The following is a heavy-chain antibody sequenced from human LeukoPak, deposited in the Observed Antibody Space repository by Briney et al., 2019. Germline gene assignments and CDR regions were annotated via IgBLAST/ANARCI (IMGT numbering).Heavy chain of an antibody. CDR2: IRYDGSNK. CDR3: AKDLGCSGGSCYSGVDY. J-gene: IGHJ4*02. CDR1: AFTFSSYG. D-gene: IGHD2-15*01. Sequence: GGSLRLACAASAFTFSSYGMHWVRQAPGKGLGWVAFIRYDGSNKYYADSVKGRFTISRDNSKNTLYLQMNSLRAEDTAVYYCAKDLGCSGGSCYSGVDYWGQGTLVTVSS. V-gene: IGHV3-30*02.